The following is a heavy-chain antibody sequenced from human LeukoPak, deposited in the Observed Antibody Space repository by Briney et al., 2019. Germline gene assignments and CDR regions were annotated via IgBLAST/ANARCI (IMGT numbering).Heavy chain of an antibody. CDR2: IYTSGST. D-gene: IGHD5-12*01. CDR1: GFTFSSYA. J-gene: IGHJ4*02. V-gene: IGHV4-4*07. Sequence: GSLRLSCAASGFTFSSYAMSWIRQSAGKGLEWIGRIYTSGSTNYNPSLNSRVTMSVDTSNNQFSLKLSSVTAADTAVYYCARGPSGYARDSYYFDYWGQGTLVTVSS. CDR3: ARGPSGYARDSYYFDY.